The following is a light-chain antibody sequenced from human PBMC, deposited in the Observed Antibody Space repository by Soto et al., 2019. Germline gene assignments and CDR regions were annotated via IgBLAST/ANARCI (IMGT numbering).Light chain of an antibody. CDR1: QSVLFSSNNKEY. CDR3: QQYYTTPKT. CDR2: WAS. V-gene: IGKV4-1*01. J-gene: IGKJ1*01. Sequence: DIVMTQSPDSLAVSLGERATINCKSSQSVLFSSNNKEYLAWYQQKPGQPPRLLIYWASTRESGVPDRFSGSGSVTDFTLTISSLQAEDVAIYYCQQYYTTPKTFGQGTKVEIK.